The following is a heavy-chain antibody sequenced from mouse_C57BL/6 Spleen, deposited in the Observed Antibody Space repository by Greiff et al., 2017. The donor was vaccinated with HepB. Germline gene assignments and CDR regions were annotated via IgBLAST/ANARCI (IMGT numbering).Heavy chain of an antibody. D-gene: IGHD2-4*01. Sequence: QVQLQQPGAELVKPGASVKLSCKASGYTFTSYWMHWVKQRPGRGLEWIGRIDPNSGGTKYNEKFKSKATLTGDNPSSTADMQLSSLTSAYSAVYYGARREDDYDSFLFNYWGQGTTLTVSS. CDR3: ARREDDYDSFLFNY. CDR2: IDPNSGGT. J-gene: IGHJ2*01. CDR1: GYTFTSYW. V-gene: IGHV1-72*01.